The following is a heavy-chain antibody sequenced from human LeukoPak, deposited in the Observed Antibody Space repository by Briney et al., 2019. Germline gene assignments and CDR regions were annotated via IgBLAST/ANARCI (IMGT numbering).Heavy chain of an antibody. J-gene: IGHJ5*02. CDR2: ISAYNGNT. CDR3: ARVIVVVPAAIGNWFDP. V-gene: IGHV1-18*01. Sequence: GASVKVSRKASGYTFTSYGISWVRQAPGQGLEWMGWISAYNGNTNYAQKLQGRVTMTTDTSTSTAYMELRSLRSDDTAVYYCARVIVVVPAAIGNWFDPWGQGTLVTVSS. D-gene: IGHD2-2*01. CDR1: GYTFTSYG.